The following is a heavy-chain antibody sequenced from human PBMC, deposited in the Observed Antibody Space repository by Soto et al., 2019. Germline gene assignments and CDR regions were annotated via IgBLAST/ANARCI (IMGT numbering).Heavy chain of an antibody. CDR1: GFTFSSYG. V-gene: IGHV3-30*18. J-gene: IGHJ6*02. CDR2: ISYDGSNK. Sequence: QVQLVESGGGVVQPGRSLRLSCAASGFTFSSYGMHWVRQARGKGLEWVAVISYDGSNKYYADSVKGRFTISRDNSKNTLYLQMNSLRAEDTAVYYCAKHVDTAMGGYGMDVWGQGTTVTVSS. D-gene: IGHD5-18*01. CDR3: AKHVDTAMGGYGMDV.